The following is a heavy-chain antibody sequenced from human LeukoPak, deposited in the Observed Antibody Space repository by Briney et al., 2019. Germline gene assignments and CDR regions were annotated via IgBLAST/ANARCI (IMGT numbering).Heavy chain of an antibody. CDR1: GGSISSSSYY. Sequence: SETLSLTCTVSGGSISSSSYYWGWIRQPPGKGLEWIGSIYYSGSTYYNPSLKSRVTISVDTSKNQFSLKLSSVTAADTAVYYCARHGYTPSFDYWSQGTLVTVSS. D-gene: IGHD5-24*01. CDR2: IYYSGST. J-gene: IGHJ4*02. CDR3: ARHGYTPSFDY. V-gene: IGHV4-39*01.